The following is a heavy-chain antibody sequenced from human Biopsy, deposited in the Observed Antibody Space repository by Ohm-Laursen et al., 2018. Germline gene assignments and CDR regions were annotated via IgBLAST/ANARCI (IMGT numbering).Heavy chain of an antibody. CDR2: VYYTGST. V-gene: IGHV4-59*01. D-gene: IGHD3-22*01. CDR3: ARDRGYYSDRTVPGYFDL. Sequence: GNLSLTCTVSGDSISTYYWSWIRQPPGKGLEWIGYVYYTGSTDYNPSLQSRVTISVDTSKNHFSLRLRSVTPADTAIYYCARDRGYYSDRTVPGYFDLWGRGTLVTVSS. J-gene: IGHJ2*01. CDR1: GDSISTYY.